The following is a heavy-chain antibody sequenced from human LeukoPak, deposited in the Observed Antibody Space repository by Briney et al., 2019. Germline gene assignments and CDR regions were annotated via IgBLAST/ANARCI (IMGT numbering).Heavy chain of an antibody. CDR1: RFTFSDYY. Sequence: GGSLRLSCAASRFTFSDYYMSWIRQAPGKGLEWVSYISSSGSTIVYADSVKGRFTVSRDNAKNSMFLQMNSLRAEDTAVYYCARERRLRETDSWGQGTLVTASS. CDR3: ARERRLRETDS. J-gene: IGHJ4*02. CDR2: ISSSGSTI. D-gene: IGHD4-17*01. V-gene: IGHV3-11*01.